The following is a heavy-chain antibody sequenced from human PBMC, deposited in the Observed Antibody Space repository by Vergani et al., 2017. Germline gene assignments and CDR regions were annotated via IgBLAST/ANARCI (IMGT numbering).Heavy chain of an antibody. V-gene: IGHV1-69*02. CDR1: GGTFSSYT. Sequence: QVQLVQSGAEVKKPGSSVKVSCKASGGTFSSYTISWVRQAPGQGLEWMGRIIPILGIANYAQKFQGRVTITADKATSTAYMELSSLRSEDTAVYYCARGSGIAAAGDAFDIWGQGTMVTVSS. CDR3: ARGSGIAAAGDAFDI. J-gene: IGHJ3*02. CDR2: IIPILGIA. D-gene: IGHD6-13*01.